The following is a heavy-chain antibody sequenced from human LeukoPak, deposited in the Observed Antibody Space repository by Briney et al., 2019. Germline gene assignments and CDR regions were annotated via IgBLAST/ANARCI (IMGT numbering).Heavy chain of an antibody. D-gene: IGHD3-10*01. CDR3: ARRGRYYGSGRRLGYYFDY. CDR1: GYSISSGYY. CDR2: IYHSGST. J-gene: IGHJ4*02. Sequence: SETLSLTCTVSGYSISSGYYWGWIRQPPGKGLEWIGSIYHSGSTYYNPSLKSRVTISVDTSKNQFSLKLSSVTAADTAVYYCARRGRYYGSGRRLGYYFDYWGQGTLVTVSS. V-gene: IGHV4-38-2*02.